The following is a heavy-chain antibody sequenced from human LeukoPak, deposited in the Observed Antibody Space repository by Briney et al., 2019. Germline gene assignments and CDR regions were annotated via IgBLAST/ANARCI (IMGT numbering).Heavy chain of an antibody. Sequence: GGSLRLSRAVSGFTFSNYWMTWVRQAPGKGLEWVANIKQDGSEKYYVDSVKGRFTISRDNAKNSLYLQMNSLRAEDTAVYYCARGLYGSGPHSYYYYMDVWGKGTTVTVSS. J-gene: IGHJ6*03. CDR1: GFTFSNYW. CDR2: IKQDGSEK. CDR3: ARGLYGSGPHSYYYYMDV. D-gene: IGHD3-10*01. V-gene: IGHV3-7*01.